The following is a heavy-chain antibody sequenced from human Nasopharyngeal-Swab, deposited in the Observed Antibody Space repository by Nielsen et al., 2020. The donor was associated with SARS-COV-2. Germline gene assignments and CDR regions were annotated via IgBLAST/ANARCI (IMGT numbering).Heavy chain of an antibody. CDR2: ISSDGSDK. Sequence: GGSLRLSCVASRFTFSRWPMHWVRQAPGKGLEWVTVISSDGSDKQYVDSVKGRFTISRDNSKNTLYLQMKSLGAEDTGVYYCASLRADTPDFAYWGQGTLVTVSS. CDR3: ASLRADTPDFAY. J-gene: IGHJ4*02. V-gene: IGHV3-30*03. CDR1: RFTFSRWP. D-gene: IGHD2-15*01.